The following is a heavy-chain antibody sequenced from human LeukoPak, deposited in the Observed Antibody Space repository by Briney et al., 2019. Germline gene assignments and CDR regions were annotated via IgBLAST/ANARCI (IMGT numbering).Heavy chain of an antibody. CDR1: GFTFTDYW. V-gene: IGHV3-74*01. Sequence: GGSLRLSCAASGFTFTDYWMHWVRQAPGKGLVWVSRVNSDGTNTIYADSVKGRFTTSRDNAKNTLYLQLSSLRAEDTAVYYCVRCSGSHSPFDYWGQGTLVTVSS. J-gene: IGHJ4*02. D-gene: IGHD1-26*01. CDR3: VRCSGSHSPFDY. CDR2: VNSDGTNT.